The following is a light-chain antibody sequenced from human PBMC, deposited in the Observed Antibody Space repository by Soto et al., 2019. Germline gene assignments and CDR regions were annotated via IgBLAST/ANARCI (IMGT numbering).Light chain of an antibody. CDR2: DVI. CDR1: SSDIGAFNH. V-gene: IGLV2-14*03. J-gene: IGLJ1*01. Sequence: QSALRQPASVSDSPGHSVTISCIGTSSDIGAFNHVSWHQQHPGKAPKLIIYDVINRPSGVSNRFSGSKTGNTASLIISGLQAEDEADYYCSSSTSRSSYVFGSGTKVTVL. CDR3: SSSTSRSSYV.